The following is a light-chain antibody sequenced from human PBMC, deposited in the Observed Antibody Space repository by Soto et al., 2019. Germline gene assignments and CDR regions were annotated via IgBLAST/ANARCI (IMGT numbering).Light chain of an antibody. Sequence: LTQPRSVSGSPGQSVTISCTGTSSDVGRYNFVSWYQQHPDKAPKLMIYDVIKRPSGVPDRFSGSKSGNTASLTIYGLQAEDEADYHCCSYAGSYTHVFGTGTKVTVL. CDR2: DVI. V-gene: IGLV2-11*01. CDR3: CSYAGSYTHV. J-gene: IGLJ1*01. CDR1: SSDVGRYNF.